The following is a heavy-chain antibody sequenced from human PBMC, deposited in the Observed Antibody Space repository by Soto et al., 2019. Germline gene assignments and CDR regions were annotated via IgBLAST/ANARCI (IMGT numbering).Heavy chain of an antibody. J-gene: IGHJ3*02. V-gene: IGHV4-59*01. CDR2: ISDSGVT. Sequence: QVQLQESGPRLVKSSETLSLVCSVSGDSIIRSFWGWIRQSPGKGLEYIGYISDSGVTDYDPSLKSRVTISLDTSKNQFSIKLTSVTAADTAMYYCDRGAGDFSGPDSFDIWGQGTMVTVSS. D-gene: IGHD3-10*01. CDR1: GDSIIRSF. CDR3: DRGAGDFSGPDSFDI.